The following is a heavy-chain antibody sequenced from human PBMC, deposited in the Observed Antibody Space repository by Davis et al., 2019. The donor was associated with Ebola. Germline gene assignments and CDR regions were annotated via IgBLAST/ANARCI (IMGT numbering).Heavy chain of an antibody. V-gene: IGHV3-53*04. CDR3: ASGWGYLDAFDI. CDR1: GFTVSSNY. Sequence: GESLKISCAASGFTVSSNYMSWVRQAPGKGLEWVSVIYSGGSTYYADSVKGRFTISRHNSKNTLYLQMNSLRAEDTAVYYCASGWGYLDAFDIWGQGTMVTVSS. J-gene: IGHJ3*02. CDR2: IYSGGST. D-gene: IGHD5-12*01.